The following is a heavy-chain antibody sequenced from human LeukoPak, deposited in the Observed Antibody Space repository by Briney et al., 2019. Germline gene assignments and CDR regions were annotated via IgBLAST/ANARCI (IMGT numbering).Heavy chain of an antibody. CDR3: ARRAGAYSHPYDY. CDR2: ISGSGGCT. J-gene: IGHJ4*02. Sequence: GGSLRLSCAASGFTFRSYGMSWVRQAPGKGLKWVSAISGSGGCTYYADSVKGRFTISRDNSKNTLYLQMNSLRAEDTAVHYCARRAGAYSHPYDYWGQGTLVTVSS. CDR1: GFTFRSYG. D-gene: IGHD4/OR15-4a*01. V-gene: IGHV3-23*01.